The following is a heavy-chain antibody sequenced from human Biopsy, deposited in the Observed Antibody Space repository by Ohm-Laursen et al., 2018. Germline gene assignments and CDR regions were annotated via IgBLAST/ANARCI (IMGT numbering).Heavy chain of an antibody. J-gene: IGHJ6*02. Sequence: SLRLSCAASGFTFNDVYMHWVRQAPGRGLEWVSSITLSGSYVYYADSVKGRFTISRDNAKSTLYLQMNSLRVDDTAVYYCARRIPLYGMDVWGQGTTVTVSS. CDR2: ITLSGSYV. D-gene: IGHD2-2*02. V-gene: IGHV3-21*01. CDR1: GFTFNDVY. CDR3: ARRIPLYGMDV.